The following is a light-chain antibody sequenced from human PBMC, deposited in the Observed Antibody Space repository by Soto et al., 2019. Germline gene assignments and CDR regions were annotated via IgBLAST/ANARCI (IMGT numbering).Light chain of an antibody. CDR3: QQYGSSPLFT. CDR1: LSVSTTY. V-gene: IGKV3-20*01. J-gene: IGKJ3*01. CDR2: GPS. Sequence: EIVLTQSPGTLSLSPGERATLSCRASLSVSTTYLTWYQQKPGQAPRLLVYGPSSRATGVPDRFSGSGSGSDFTLTISRLEPEDFAVYYCQQYGSSPLFTFGPGTRVDFK.